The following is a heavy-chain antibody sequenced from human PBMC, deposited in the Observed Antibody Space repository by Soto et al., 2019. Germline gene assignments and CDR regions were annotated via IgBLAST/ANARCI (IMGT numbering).Heavy chain of an antibody. CDR2: IYTVGSEN. Sequence: GEVLKICCKCAGNNIADYWSGWVRPMPGKGLGLGGMIYTVGSENRYSPSFEGQVTISDDKSISTAYLQGRSLKGSDTAMYYCARGWRVATDAFDIWGQGTMVTVSS. V-gene: IGHV5-51*01. J-gene: IGHJ3*02. CDR1: GNNIADYW. D-gene: IGHD6-19*01. CDR3: ARGWRVATDAFDI.